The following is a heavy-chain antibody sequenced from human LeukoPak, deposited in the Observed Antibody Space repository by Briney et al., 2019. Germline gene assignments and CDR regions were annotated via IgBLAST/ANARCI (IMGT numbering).Heavy chain of an antibody. J-gene: IGHJ4*02. V-gene: IGHV1-69*02. CDR2: IIPILGIA. CDR1: GGTFSSYT. CDR3: ARAPYYYDSSGYYPYDY. D-gene: IGHD3-22*01. Sequence: ASAKVSCKASGGTFSSYTISWVRQAPGQGLEWMGRIIPILGIANYAQKFQGRVTITADKSTSTAYMELSSLRSEDTAVYYCARAPYYYDSSGYYPYDYWGQGTLVTVSS.